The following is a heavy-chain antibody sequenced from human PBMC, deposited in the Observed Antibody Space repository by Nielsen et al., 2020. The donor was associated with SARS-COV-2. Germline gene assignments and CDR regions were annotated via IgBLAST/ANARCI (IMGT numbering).Heavy chain of an antibody. CDR2: VNPNSGAT. Sequence: ASVKVSCKASGYTFTGHYMHWMRQAPGQGPEWLGRVNPNSGATNYAQKFQGRVTLTRDTSINTTYMELNRLTSDDTAVYYWASESSASDSWFDLRGQGTRVVVSS. CDR1: GYTFTGHY. CDR3: ASESSASDSWFDL. J-gene: IGHJ5*02. V-gene: IGHV1-2*06. D-gene: IGHD3-22*01.